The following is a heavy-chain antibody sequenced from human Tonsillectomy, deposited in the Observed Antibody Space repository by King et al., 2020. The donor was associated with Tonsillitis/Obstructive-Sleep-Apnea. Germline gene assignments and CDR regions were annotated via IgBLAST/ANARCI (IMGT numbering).Heavy chain of an antibody. CDR3: ARGLKGVLHYYYYYMDV. D-gene: IGHD2-8*01. V-gene: IGHV4-34*01. Sequence: VQLQQWGAGLLKPSEPLSLSCAVYGGSFSGYYWSWLRQPPGKGLEWIGEINHSGSTNYNPSLKSRVTISVDTSKNQFSLKLSSVTAADTAVYYCARGLKGVLHYYYYYMDVWGKGTTVTVSS. J-gene: IGHJ6*03. CDR2: INHSGST. CDR1: GGSFSGYY.